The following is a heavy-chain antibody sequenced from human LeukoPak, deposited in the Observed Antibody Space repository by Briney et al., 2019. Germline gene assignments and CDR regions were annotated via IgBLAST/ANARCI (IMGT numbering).Heavy chain of an antibody. CDR3: ARWGYSSGLYYFDY. J-gene: IGHJ4*02. CDR1: GFTFSSYK. D-gene: IGHD6-19*01. Sequence: PGGSLRLSCEASGFTFSSYKMNWVRQAPGKGLEWVANIRQDGSDTYYVDSVKGRFTISSDNTKNSLYLQMNGLRAEDTAVYYCARWGYSSGLYYFDYWGQGTLVTVSS. CDR2: IRQDGSDT. V-gene: IGHV3-7*01.